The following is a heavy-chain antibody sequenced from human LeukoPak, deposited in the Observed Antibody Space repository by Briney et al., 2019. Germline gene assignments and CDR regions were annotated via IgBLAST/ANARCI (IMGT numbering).Heavy chain of an antibody. CDR1: GGSFSGYY. V-gene: IGHV4-34*09. CDR3: ARVELDCSSTSCYAVHFDY. CDR2: INHSGST. J-gene: IGHJ4*02. D-gene: IGHD2-2*01. Sequence: SETLSLACAVYGGSFSGYYWSWIRQPPGKGLEWIGEINHSGSTNYNPSLKSRVTISVDTSKNQFSLKLSSVTAADTAVYYCARVELDCSSTSCYAVHFDYWGQGTLVTVSS.